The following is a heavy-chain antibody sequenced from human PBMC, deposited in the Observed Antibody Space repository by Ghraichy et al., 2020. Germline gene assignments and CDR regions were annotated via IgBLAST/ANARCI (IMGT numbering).Heavy chain of an antibody. CDR2: MNPNSGNT. CDR1: GYTFTSYD. CDR3: ARGLDYDFWSGYYELGGGYFTTHFDY. V-gene: IGHV1-8*01. J-gene: IGHJ4*02. Sequence: ASVKVSCKASGYTFTSYDTNWVRQATGQGLEWMGWMNPNSGNTGYAQKFQGRVTMTRNTSISTAYMELSSLRSEDTAVYYCARGLDYDFWSGYYELGGGYFTTHFDYWGQGTLVTVSS. D-gene: IGHD3-3*01.